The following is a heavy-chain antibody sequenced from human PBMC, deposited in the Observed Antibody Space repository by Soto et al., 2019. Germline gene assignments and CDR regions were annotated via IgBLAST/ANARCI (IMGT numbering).Heavy chain of an antibody. Sequence: EVQLVESGGGLVQPGRSLRLSCAASGFTFDDYAMHWVRQAPGKGLEWVSGISWNSGSIGYADSVKGRFTISRDNAKNSLYLQMNSLRAEDTALYYCAKDIGGAQVGYYDILTGYYILGRYYGMDVWGQGTTVTVSS. J-gene: IGHJ6*02. V-gene: IGHV3-9*01. CDR3: AKDIGGAQVGYYDILTGYYILGRYYGMDV. CDR1: GFTFDDYA. CDR2: ISWNSGSI. D-gene: IGHD3-9*01.